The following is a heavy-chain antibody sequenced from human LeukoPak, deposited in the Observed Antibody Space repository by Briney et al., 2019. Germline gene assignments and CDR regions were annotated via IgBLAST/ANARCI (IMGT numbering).Heavy chain of an antibody. CDR1: GFTSKSWG. V-gene: IGHV3-33*01. J-gene: IGHJ4*02. CDR2: IWYDGSNK. Sequence: GGPQSLSWAASGFTSKSWGRHGLRQAPGRGLGGGTIIWYDGSNKYYADSVKGRFTISRDNSKNSLYLQMNSLRAEDTAVYYCARGRHCSSTSCLVEYWGQGTLVTVSS. CDR3: ARGRHCSSTSCLVEY. D-gene: IGHD2-2*01.